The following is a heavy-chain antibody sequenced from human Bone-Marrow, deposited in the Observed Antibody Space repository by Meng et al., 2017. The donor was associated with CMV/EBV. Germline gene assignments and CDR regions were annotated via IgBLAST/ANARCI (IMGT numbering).Heavy chain of an antibody. J-gene: IGHJ6*02. CDR3: ARAGIRFLEWLLSAMDV. V-gene: IGHV1-46*01. CDR1: GGTFTFYS. CDR2: INPSGDST. Sequence: ASVKVSCKASGGTFTFYSMHWMRQAPGQGLEWMGVINPSGDSTSYAQKFQGRVTMTRDTSTSTVYMELSSLRSEDTAVYYCARAGIRFLEWLLSAMDVWGQGTTVTVSS. D-gene: IGHD3-3*01.